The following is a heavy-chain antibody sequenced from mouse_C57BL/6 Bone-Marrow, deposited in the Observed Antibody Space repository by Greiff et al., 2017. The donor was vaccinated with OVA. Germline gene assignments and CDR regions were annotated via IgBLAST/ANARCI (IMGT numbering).Heavy chain of an antibody. CDR1: GYTFTNYW. D-gene: IGHD4-1*01. Sequence: VQGVESGAELVRPGTSVKMSCKASGYTFTNYWIGWAKQRPGHGLEWIGDIYPGGGYTNYNEKFKGKATLTADKSSSTAYMQFSSLTSEDSAIYYCAREGTGTGYFDVWGTGTTVTVSS. CDR2: IYPGGGYT. CDR3: AREGTGTGYFDV. V-gene: IGHV1-63*01. J-gene: IGHJ1*03.